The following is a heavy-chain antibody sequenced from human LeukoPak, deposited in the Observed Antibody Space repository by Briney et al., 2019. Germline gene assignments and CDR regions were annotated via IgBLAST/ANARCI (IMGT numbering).Heavy chain of an antibody. CDR3: ARDPGMKRAAACGDH. J-gene: IGHJ4*02. CDR1: GFSFNTYG. Sequence: GGCLRLSCAASGFSFNTYGMIWVRQAPGEGLEWISYISSSSKAIYYADSVKGRFTISRDNAKNSLYLQVSSLRAEDTAVYYCARDPGMKRAAACGDHWGQGTLVIVSS. D-gene: IGHD6-13*01. V-gene: IGHV3-48*01. CDR2: ISSSSKAI.